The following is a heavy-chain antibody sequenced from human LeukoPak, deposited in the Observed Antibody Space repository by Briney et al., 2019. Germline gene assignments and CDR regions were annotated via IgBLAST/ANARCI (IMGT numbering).Heavy chain of an antibody. CDR1: GYTFTGYY. V-gene: IGHV1-18*04. CDR2: ISAYNGNT. J-gene: IGHJ3*02. D-gene: IGHD3-9*01. CDR3: ARVADYDILTGYSHAFDI. Sequence: ASVKVSCKASGYTFTGYYMHWVRQAPGQGLEWMGWISAYNGNTNYAQKLQGRVTMTTDTSTSTAYMELRSLRSDDTAVYYCARVADYDILTGYSHAFDIWGQGTMVTVSS.